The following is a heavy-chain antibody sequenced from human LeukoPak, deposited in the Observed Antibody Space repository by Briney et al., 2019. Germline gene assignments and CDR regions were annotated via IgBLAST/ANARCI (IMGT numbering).Heavy chain of an antibody. CDR3: ARGGVGVTLISWSDY. CDR2: ISTSSSYI. V-gene: IGHV3-21*01. J-gene: IGHJ4*02. Sequence: GGSLRLSCAVSGFTFSRNSMNWVRQAPGKGLEWVSSISTSSSYIYYADSVKGRFTISRDNARNSLYLQMNSLRAEDTAVYYCARGGVGVTLISWSDYWGQGTLVTVSS. CDR1: GFTFSRNS. D-gene: IGHD1-26*01.